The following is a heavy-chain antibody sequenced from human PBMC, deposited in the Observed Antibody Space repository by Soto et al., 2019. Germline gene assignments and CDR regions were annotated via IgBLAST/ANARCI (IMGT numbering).Heavy chain of an antibody. CDR2: VYYSGST. CDR1: GGSISNYY. CDR3: ASYNFGVFFDY. J-gene: IGHJ4*02. Sequence: TLSLTCSVSGGSISNYYWSWIRQPPGKGLEWIGYVYYSGSTNYNPSLKSRVTISVDTSKKQFSLKLSSVTAADTAVYYCASYNFGVFFDYWGQGTLVTVSS. D-gene: IGHD3-3*01. V-gene: IGHV4-59*01.